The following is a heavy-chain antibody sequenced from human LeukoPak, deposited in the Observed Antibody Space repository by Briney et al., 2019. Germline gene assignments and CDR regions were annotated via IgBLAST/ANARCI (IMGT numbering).Heavy chain of an antibody. CDR1: GGSISSRSYY. D-gene: IGHD3-22*01. CDR2: IYYSGST. Sequence: PSETLSLTCTVSGGSISSRSYYWGWIRQPPGKGLEWIGSIYYSGSTYYNPSLKSRVTISVDTSKNQFSLKLNSVTAADTAVYYCARQYYYDSSGFPLDYWGQGTLVTVSS. J-gene: IGHJ4*02. CDR3: ARQYYYDSSGFPLDY. V-gene: IGHV4-39*01.